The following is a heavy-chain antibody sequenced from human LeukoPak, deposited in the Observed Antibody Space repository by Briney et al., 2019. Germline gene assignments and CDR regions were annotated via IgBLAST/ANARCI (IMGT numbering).Heavy chain of an antibody. CDR2: MNPNSGNT. Sequence: ASVKVSCKASGYTFTSYDINWVRRATGQGLEWMGWMNPNSGNTGYAQKFQGRVTMTRNTSISTAYMELSSLRSEDTAVYYCARVRAGRSSPHFDYWGQGTLVTVSS. D-gene: IGHD6-19*01. V-gene: IGHV1-8*01. CDR1: GYTFTSYD. J-gene: IGHJ4*02. CDR3: ARVRAGRSSPHFDY.